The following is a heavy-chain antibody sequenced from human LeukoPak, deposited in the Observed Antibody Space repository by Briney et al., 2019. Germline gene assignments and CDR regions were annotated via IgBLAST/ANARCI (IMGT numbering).Heavy chain of an antibody. Sequence: SETLSLTCSVSGGSISTYYWSCIRQPAGKGLEWIGRVYRSGNTNYNPSLKSRVTTSVDTSKNQISLRLRSVTAADTAVYYCARDDFEYSVHYGMDVWGQGTTVTVSS. D-gene: IGHD3-9*01. CDR2: VYRSGNT. V-gene: IGHV4-4*07. CDR1: GGSISTYY. CDR3: ARDDFEYSVHYGMDV. J-gene: IGHJ6*02.